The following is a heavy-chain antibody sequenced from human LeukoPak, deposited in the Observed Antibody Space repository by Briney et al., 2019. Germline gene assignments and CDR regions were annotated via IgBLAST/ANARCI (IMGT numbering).Heavy chain of an antibody. CDR3: ARDYDVLTAYPPTQLFDP. D-gene: IGHD3-9*01. CDR2: IYTSGST. Sequence: SETLSLTCTVSGGSISSYYWSWIRQPPGKGLEWIGRIYTSGSTNYNPSLKSRVTMSVDTSKNQFSLKLNAVTAADTAVYYCARDYDVLTAYPPTQLFDPWGERTLVSLSS. V-gene: IGHV4-4*07. J-gene: IGHJ5*02. CDR1: GGSISSYY.